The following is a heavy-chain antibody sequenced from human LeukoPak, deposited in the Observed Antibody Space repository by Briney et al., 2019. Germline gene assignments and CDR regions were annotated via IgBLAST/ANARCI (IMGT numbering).Heavy chain of an antibody. V-gene: IGHV3-30*18. CDR1: GFTFSNSW. CDR2: ISYDGSNK. Sequence: PGGSLRLSCAASGFTFSNSWLHWVRQAPGKGLEWVAVISYDGSNKYYADSVKGRFTISRDNSKNTLYLQMNSLRAEDTAVYYCAKEIRFLEWLPNFDYWGQGTLVTVSS. CDR3: AKEIRFLEWLPNFDY. D-gene: IGHD3-3*01. J-gene: IGHJ4*02.